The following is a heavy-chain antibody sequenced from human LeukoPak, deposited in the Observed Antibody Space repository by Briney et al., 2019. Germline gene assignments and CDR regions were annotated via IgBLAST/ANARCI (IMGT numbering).Heavy chain of an antibody. J-gene: IGHJ4*02. CDR3: ARGSNWGSLFDY. CDR2: INSDGSST. CDR1: GFTSSSYW. V-gene: IGHV3-74*01. Sequence: GGSLRLSCAASGFTSSSYWMHWVRQAPGKGLVWVSRINSDGSSTSYADSVKGRFTISRDNAKNTLYLQMNSLRAEDTAVYYCARGSNWGSLFDYWGQGTLVTVSS. D-gene: IGHD7-27*01.